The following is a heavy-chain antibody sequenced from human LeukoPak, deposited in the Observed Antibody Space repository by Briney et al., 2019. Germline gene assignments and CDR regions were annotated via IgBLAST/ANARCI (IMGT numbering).Heavy chain of an antibody. CDR3: AREGSIKDAFDI. CDR2: ISSGGSTI. Sequence: GGSLRLSCAASGFTFSSYEMNWVRQAPGKGGECVSYISSGGSTIYYADSLKGRFTISRENAKNSLYLQMNSLRAEDTAVYYCAREGSIKDAFDIWGQGTMVTVSS. V-gene: IGHV3-48*03. J-gene: IGHJ3*02. CDR1: GFTFSSYE. D-gene: IGHD2/OR15-2a*01.